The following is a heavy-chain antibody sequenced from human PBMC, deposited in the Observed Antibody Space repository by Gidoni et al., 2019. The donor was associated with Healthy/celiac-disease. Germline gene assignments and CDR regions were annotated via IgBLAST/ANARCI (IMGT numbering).Heavy chain of an antibody. J-gene: IGHJ4*02. CDR3: ARQGYSYGFFDY. D-gene: IGHD5-18*01. CDR1: CCSISSYY. Sequence: VTCCSISSYYWSWIQQPPGKGLEWIGYIYYRGSTNYNPSLKSRVTISVDTSKNQFSLKLSSVTAADTAVYYCARQGYSYGFFDYWGQGTLVTVSS. CDR2: IYYRGST. V-gene: IGHV4-59*08.